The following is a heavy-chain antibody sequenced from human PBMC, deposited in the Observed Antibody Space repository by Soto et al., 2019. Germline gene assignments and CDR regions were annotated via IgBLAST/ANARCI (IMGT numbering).Heavy chain of an antibody. CDR1: GFTFSSYS. D-gene: IGHD3-16*01. CDR2: ISSSSSYI. Sequence: GGSLRLSCAASGFTFSSYSMNWVRQAPGKGLEWVSSISSSSSYIYYAGSVKGRFTISRDNAKNSLYLQMNSLRAEDTAVYYSARDGVRRAMDVWGKGTTVTVSS. CDR3: ARDGVRRAMDV. J-gene: IGHJ6*04. V-gene: IGHV3-21*01.